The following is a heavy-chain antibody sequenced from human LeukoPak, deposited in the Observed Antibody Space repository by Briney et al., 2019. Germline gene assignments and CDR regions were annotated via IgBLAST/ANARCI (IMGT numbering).Heavy chain of an antibody. Sequence: GGSLRLSCVASGFIFRSYAMNWVRQAPGKGLEWVSYISYSGDTIYYADSVKGRFTISRDNAKNSLYLQMNSLRAEDTAIYYCAREDDWNYEDYWGQGTLVTVSS. CDR1: GFIFRSYA. V-gene: IGHV3-48*03. D-gene: IGHD1-7*01. CDR3: AREDDWNYEDY. J-gene: IGHJ4*02. CDR2: ISYSGDTI.